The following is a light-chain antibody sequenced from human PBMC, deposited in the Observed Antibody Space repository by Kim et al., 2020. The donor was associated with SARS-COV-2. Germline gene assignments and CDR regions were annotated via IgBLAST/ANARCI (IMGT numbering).Light chain of an antibody. J-gene: IGKJ4*01. CDR1: QSVSTY. CDR2: DAS. V-gene: IGKV3-11*01. Sequence: EIVLTQSPVILSLSPGERATLSCRASQSVSTYLVWYQQKPDQAPRLLIYDASTRATGIPARFSGSGSGTDFTLTISSLEPEDFAVYYCQQRSNWPRTFGEGTKVDIK. CDR3: QQRSNWPRT.